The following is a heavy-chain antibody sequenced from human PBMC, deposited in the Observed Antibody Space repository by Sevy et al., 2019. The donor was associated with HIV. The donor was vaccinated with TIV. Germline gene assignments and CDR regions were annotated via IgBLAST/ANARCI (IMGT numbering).Heavy chain of an antibody. Sequence: SETLSLTCSVSGDSINYYYWSWIRQPPGKGLEWIGYTSYSGTTNYNPSLKSRFDIYVATSMHQFSLKLNSVTAADTAVYYCARLRWDVVDAPGATPGCYFDSWGQGILVTVSS. CDR3: ARLRWDVVDAPGATPGCYFDS. V-gene: IGHV4-59*01. CDR1: GDSINYYY. D-gene: IGHD2-2*02. J-gene: IGHJ4*02. CDR2: TSYSGTT.